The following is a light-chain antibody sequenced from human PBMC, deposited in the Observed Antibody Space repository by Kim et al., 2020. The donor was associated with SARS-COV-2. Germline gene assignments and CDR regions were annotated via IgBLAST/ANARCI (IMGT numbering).Light chain of an antibody. CDR3: QVWDSSSDHWV. J-gene: IGLJ3*02. CDR1: NIGSKS. Sequence: SYELTQPPSVSVAPGKTARLTCGGNNIGSKSVHWYQQKPGQAPVLVSYYDSDRPSGIPERFSGSNSGITATLTISRVEAGDEADYYCQVWDSSSDHWVFGGGTQLTVL. V-gene: IGLV3-21*04. CDR2: YDS.